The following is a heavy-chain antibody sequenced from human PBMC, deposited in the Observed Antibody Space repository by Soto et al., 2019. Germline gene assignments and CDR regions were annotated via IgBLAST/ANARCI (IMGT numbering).Heavy chain of an antibody. V-gene: IGHV3-9*01. Sequence: EVQLVESGGGLVQPGRSLRLSCAASGFTFDDYAMHWVRQAPGKGLEWVSGISWNSGTIAYADSVEGRFTISRDNAKNSLYLQMNSLRAEDTVLYYCAKDIAARPPYYCDYWGQGTLVTVSS. D-gene: IGHD6-6*01. J-gene: IGHJ4*02. CDR3: AKDIAARPPYYCDY. CDR1: GFTFDDYA. CDR2: ISWNSGTI.